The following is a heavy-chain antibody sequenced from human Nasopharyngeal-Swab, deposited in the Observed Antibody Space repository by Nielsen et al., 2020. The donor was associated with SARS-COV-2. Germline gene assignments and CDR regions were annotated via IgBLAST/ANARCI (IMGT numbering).Heavy chain of an antibody. D-gene: IGHD2-2*01. V-gene: IGHV1-2*02. CDR1: GYTFTGYY. CDR3: ARVPRYCSSTSCYAEPYYYYYGMDV. Sequence: PVKVSCKASGYTFTGYYMHWVRQAPGQGLEWMGWINPNSGGTNYAQKFQGRVTMTRDTSISTAYMELSRLRSDDTAVYYCARVPRYCSSTSCYAEPYYYYYGMDVWGQGTTVTVSS. CDR2: INPNSGGT. J-gene: IGHJ6*02.